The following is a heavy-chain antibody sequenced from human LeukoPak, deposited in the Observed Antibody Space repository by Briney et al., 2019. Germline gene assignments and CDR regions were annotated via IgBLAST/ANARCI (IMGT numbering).Heavy chain of an antibody. D-gene: IGHD3-10*01. J-gene: IGHJ4*02. Sequence: GGSLRLSCAASGFTFSSYWMHWVRQAPGKGLVWVSRINSDGSSTSYADSVKGQFTISRDNAKNTLYLQMNSLRVEDTAVYYCAKSGERRRPYYFDYWGQGTLVTVSS. CDR3: AKSGERRRPYYFDY. CDR2: INSDGSST. V-gene: IGHV3-74*01. CDR1: GFTFSSYW.